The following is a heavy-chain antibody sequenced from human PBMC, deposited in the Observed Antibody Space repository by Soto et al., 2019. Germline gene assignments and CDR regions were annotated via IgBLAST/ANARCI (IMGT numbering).Heavy chain of an antibody. V-gene: IGHV3-48*03. CDR2: IGTSGKTI. CDR1: GFTFSSYE. CDR3: ARDPAIYSGKFDYGLDV. J-gene: IGHJ6*02. D-gene: IGHD4-4*01. Sequence: EVQLVESGGGLVQAGGSLRLFCAVSGFTFSSYEMNWVRQDPGKGLEWVSYIGTSGKTIYYADSVRGRFTISRDNAKNSLYLQMNSLRAEDTAVYFCARDPAIYSGKFDYGLDVWGRGTTVTVSS.